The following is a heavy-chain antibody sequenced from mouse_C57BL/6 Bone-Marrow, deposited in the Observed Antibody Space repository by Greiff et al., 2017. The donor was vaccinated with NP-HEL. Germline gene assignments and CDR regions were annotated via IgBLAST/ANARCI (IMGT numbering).Heavy chain of an antibody. J-gene: IGHJ1*03. CDR2: ISNGGGST. CDR3: ARHYYGSSSYFDV. D-gene: IGHD1-1*01. Sequence: EVHLVESGGGLVQPGGSLKLSCAASGFTFSDYYMYWVRQTPEKRLEWVAYISNGGGSTYYPDTVKGRFTISRDNAKNTLYLQMSRLKSEDTAMYYCARHYYGSSSYFDVWGTGTTVTVSS. V-gene: IGHV5-12*01. CDR1: GFTFSDYY.